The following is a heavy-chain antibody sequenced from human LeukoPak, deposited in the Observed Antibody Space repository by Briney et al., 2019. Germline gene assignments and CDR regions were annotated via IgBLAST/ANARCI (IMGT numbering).Heavy chain of an antibody. D-gene: IGHD1-26*01. Sequence: GGTLRLSCAVSGSTFRNYGMSWVRQAPGKGLEWVSSINNSGGATYYADSVKGRFTISRDNSKNTLYLQMNSLRAEDTAVYYCAKDLYSGSYGGQGAFDIWGQGTMVTVSS. J-gene: IGHJ3*02. V-gene: IGHV3-23*01. CDR1: GSTFRNYG. CDR2: INNSGGAT. CDR3: AKDLYSGSYGGQGAFDI.